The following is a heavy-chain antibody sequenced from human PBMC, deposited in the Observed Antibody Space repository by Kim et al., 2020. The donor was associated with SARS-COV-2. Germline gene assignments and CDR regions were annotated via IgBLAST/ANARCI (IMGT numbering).Heavy chain of an antibody. CDR2: ISWDGKRT. CDR3: AKGVTNSGFDY. Sequence: GGSLRLSCVASGFTFSTSPMGWVHQAPGKGLEWVSRISWDGKRTYYADSVKGRVTISSDKSKNTLYLHMNSLRVEDTAVYYCAKGVTNSGFDYWGQGTQV. D-gene: IGHD4-17*01. V-gene: IGHV3-23*01. CDR1: GFTFSTSP. J-gene: IGHJ4*02.